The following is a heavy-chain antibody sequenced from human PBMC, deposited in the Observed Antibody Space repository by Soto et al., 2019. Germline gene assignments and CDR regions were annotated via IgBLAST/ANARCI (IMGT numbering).Heavy chain of an antibody. J-gene: IGHJ4*02. CDR1: GFTFSSYA. CDR2: ISGSGGST. V-gene: IGHV3-23*01. D-gene: IGHD3-22*01. Sequence: GGSLRLSCAASGFTFSSYAMSWVRQAPGKGLEWVSAISGSGGSTYYADSVKGRFTISRDNSKNTLYLQMNSLRAEDTAVYYCAKVQPLTMIVVVITTPYFDYWGQGTLVTVSS. CDR3: AKVQPLTMIVVVITTPYFDY.